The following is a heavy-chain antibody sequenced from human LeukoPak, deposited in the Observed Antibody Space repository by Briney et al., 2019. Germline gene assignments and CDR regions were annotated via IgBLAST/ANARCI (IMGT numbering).Heavy chain of an antibody. CDR2: ISHSGAST. J-gene: IGHJ5*02. Sequence: GGSLRLSCAASGFTFSDYFMSWIRQAQGKGLEWVAYISHSGASTKYADSLEGRVTISRDNDNNSMYLQMHSLRAEDTAMYFCARDRCSGGACYSVGWFDPWGQGTQVIVSS. V-gene: IGHV3-11*01. D-gene: IGHD2-21*02. CDR3: ARDRCSGGACYSVGWFDP. CDR1: GFTFSDYF.